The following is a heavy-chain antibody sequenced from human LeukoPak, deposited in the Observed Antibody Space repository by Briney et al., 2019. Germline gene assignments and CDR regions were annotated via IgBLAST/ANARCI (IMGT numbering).Heavy chain of an antibody. Sequence: SETLSLTCTVSGGSISSYYWSWIRQPPGKGLEWIGYIYYSGSTNYNPSLKSRVTISVDTSKNQFSLKLSSVTAADTAVYYCARDYVDTAMVIWWYFDLWGRGTLVTVSS. CDR1: GGSISSYY. D-gene: IGHD5-18*01. CDR2: IYYSGST. V-gene: IGHV4-59*12. CDR3: ARDYVDTAMVIWWYFDL. J-gene: IGHJ2*01.